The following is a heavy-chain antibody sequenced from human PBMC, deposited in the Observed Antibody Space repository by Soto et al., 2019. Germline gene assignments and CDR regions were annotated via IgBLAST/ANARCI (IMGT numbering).Heavy chain of an antibody. D-gene: IGHD1-1*01. V-gene: IGHV1-69*13. CDR1: GGTFSSYA. Sequence: ASVKVSCKASGGTFSSYAISWVRQAPGQGLEWMGGIIPIFGTANYAQKFQGRVTITADESTSTAYMELSSLRSEGTAVYYCARHPTTRWYFDYWGQGTLVTVSS. J-gene: IGHJ4*02. CDR3: ARHPTTRWYFDY. CDR2: IIPIFGTA.